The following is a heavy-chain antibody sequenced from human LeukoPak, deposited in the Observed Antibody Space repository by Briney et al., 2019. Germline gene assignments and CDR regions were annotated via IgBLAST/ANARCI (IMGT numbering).Heavy chain of an antibody. CDR3: ARGGYYDSSGPPD. CDR2: ISYDGSNK. V-gene: IGHV3-30-3*01. J-gene: IGHJ4*02. Sequence: GGFLRLSCAASGFTFSSYAMHWVRQAPGKGLEWVAVISYDGSNKYYADSVKGRFTISRDNSKNTLYLQMNSLRAEDTAVYYCARGGYYDSSGPPDWGQGTLVTVSS. CDR1: GFTFSSYA. D-gene: IGHD3-22*01.